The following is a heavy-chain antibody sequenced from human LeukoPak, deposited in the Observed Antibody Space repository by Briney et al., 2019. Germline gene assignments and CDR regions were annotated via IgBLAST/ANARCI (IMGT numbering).Heavy chain of an antibody. CDR2: IWYDGSSK. CDR1: GFTFSSYG. Sequence: GGSLRLSCAASGFTFSSYGMHWVRQAPGKGLEWVAVIWYDGSSKYYADSVKGRFTISRDNSKNTLYLQMSSLRAEDTAVYYCARDRSGSLDYWGQGTLVTVSS. V-gene: IGHV3-33*01. D-gene: IGHD1-26*01. J-gene: IGHJ4*02. CDR3: ARDRSGSLDY.